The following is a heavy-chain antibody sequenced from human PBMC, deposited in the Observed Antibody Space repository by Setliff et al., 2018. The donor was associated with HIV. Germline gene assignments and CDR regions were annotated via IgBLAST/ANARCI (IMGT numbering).Heavy chain of an antibody. Sequence: SETLSLTCAVYGETFSGYYWSWIRQPPGKGLEWIGEINHSGSTTYHPSLRSRATISVDTSQNQFSLKLSSVTAADTAIYYCARRIYGNNPYFDYWSQGTLVTVSS. CDR2: INHSGST. CDR3: ARRIYGNNPYFDY. CDR1: GETFSGYY. V-gene: IGHV4-34*01. J-gene: IGHJ4*02. D-gene: IGHD4-17*01.